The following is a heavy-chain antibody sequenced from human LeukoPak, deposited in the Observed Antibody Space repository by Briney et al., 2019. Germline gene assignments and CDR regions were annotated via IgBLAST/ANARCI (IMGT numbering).Heavy chain of an antibody. J-gene: IGHJ6*03. CDR3: ARGGPPGYYYDYYMDV. Sequence: SETLSLTCTVSGGSISTNSYYWGWIRQPPGKGLEWIGSISYSGSTHYNPSLKSRVTIFVDTSKNQFSLKMSSVTAADTAVYFCARGGPPGYYYDYYMDVWGKGTTVTISS. V-gene: IGHV4-39*07. CDR1: GGSISTNSYY. CDR2: ISYSGST.